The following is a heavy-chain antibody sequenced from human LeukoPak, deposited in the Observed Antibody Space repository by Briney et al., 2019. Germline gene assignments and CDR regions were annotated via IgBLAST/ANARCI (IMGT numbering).Heavy chain of an antibody. J-gene: IGHJ4*02. D-gene: IGHD3-3*01. V-gene: IGHV4-39*01. Sequence: KPSETLSLTCTVSGGSISSSSYYWGWIRQPPGKGLEWIGSIYYSGSTYYNPSLKSRVTISVDTSKNQFSLKLSSVTAADTAVYYCASQGIFGVVHYFDYWGQGTLVTVSS. CDR2: IYYSGST. CDR3: ASQGIFGVVHYFDY. CDR1: GGSISSSSYY.